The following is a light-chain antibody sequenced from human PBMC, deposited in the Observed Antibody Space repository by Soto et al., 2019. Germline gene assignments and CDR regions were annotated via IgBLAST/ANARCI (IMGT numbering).Light chain of an antibody. J-gene: IGLJ3*02. CDR3: WSYAGADTWV. CDR1: SSDVGGYNY. V-gene: IGLV2-14*01. CDR2: GVT. Sequence: QSALTQPASVSGSPGQSITISCTGTSSDVGGYNYVSWYQKHPGKAPKLMISGVTNRPAGVSNRFSGSKSGNTASLTITGLQAEDEADYYCWSYAGADTWVFGGGTKLTVL.